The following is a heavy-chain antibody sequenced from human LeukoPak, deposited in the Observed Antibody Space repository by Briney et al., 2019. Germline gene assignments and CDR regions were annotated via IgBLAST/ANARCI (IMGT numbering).Heavy chain of an antibody. J-gene: IGHJ4*02. V-gene: IGHV5-51*01. Sequence: GASLKISCRGSGSRFTSYWIGWGRPMPGKGREGRGSIYPHDSDTEYIPAFQGQATISADKSISTAYLKWSSLKASDTAMYYCARRIYYYDSSGYEMYYFDYWGQGTLVTVSS. D-gene: IGHD3-22*01. CDR3: ARRIYYYDSSGYEMYYFDY. CDR1: GSRFTSYW. CDR2: IYPHDSDT.